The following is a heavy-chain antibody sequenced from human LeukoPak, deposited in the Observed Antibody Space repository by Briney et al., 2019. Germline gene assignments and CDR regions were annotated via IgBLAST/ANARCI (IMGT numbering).Heavy chain of an antibody. J-gene: IGHJ4*02. CDR2: ISGTGAFT. Sequence: PGGSLRLSCAASAFTFTEYAMTWVRPAQGEELEWVSTISGTGAFTLYADSVKGRFTISRDNSKNTLYLQMNSLRADDAAMYYCAGAPTGTSRFDYWGQGTLVTVSS. V-gene: IGHV3-23*01. CDR1: AFTFTEYA. CDR3: AGAPTGTSRFDY. D-gene: IGHD3-10*01.